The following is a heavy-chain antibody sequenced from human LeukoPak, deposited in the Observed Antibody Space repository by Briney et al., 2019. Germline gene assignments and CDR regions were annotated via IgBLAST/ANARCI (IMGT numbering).Heavy chain of an antibody. CDR2: INHDGSET. CDR3: ARAATVGSVDC. V-gene: IGHV3-7*04. J-gene: IGHJ4*02. Sequence: GGSLRLSCAASGFTFNYYWMSWVRQTPGKGLEWVANINHDGSETYYVDFVKGRFTTSRDNGKDSLYLQMDSLRAEDTAVYYCARAATVGSVDCWGQGTLVTVSS. CDR1: GFTFNYYW. D-gene: IGHD3-10*01.